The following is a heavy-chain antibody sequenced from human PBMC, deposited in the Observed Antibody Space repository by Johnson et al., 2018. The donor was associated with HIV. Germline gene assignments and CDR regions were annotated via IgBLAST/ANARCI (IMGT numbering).Heavy chain of an antibody. J-gene: IGHJ3*02. CDR1: GFTFSDYY. CDR3: ARPADYGDYSRDAFDI. CDR2: ISRSGSTI. V-gene: IGHV3-11*04. D-gene: IGHD4-17*01. Sequence: QVLLVESGGGLVKPGGSLRLSCAASGFTFSDYYMTWIRQAPGKGLEWVSYISRSGSTIYYADSVKGRFTISRDNAKNSLYLQMNSLRVEDMALYYCARPADYGDYSRDAFDIWGQGTMVTVSS.